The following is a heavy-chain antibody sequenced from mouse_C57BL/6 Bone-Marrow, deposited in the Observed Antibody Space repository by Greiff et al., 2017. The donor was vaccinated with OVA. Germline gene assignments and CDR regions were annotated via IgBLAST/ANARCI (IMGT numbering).Heavy chain of an antibody. J-gene: IGHJ1*03. CDR2: ISYSGST. Sequence: EVKLVESGPGLAKPSQTLSLTCFVTGYSITSDYWNWIRKFPGNKLEYIGYISYSGSTYYNPSLNSRISITRDTSKNKYYLQLNSVTTEDTATDDCARYGSSYWYFDVWGTGTTVTVSS. CDR1: GYSITSDY. V-gene: IGHV3-8*01. D-gene: IGHD1-1*01. CDR3: ARYGSSYWYFDV.